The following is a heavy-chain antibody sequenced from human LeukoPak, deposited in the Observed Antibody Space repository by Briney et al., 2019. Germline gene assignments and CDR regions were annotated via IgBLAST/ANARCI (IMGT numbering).Heavy chain of an antibody. CDR3: ARGDQITYYYDSSGYLFQH. CDR1: GFTFSSYG. D-gene: IGHD3-22*01. V-gene: IGHV3-30*02. Sequence: GGSLRLSCAASGFTFSSYGMHWVRQAPGKGLEWVAFIRYDGSNKYYADSVKGRFTISRDNSKNTLYLQMNSLRAEDTAVYYCARGDQITYYYDSSGYLFQHWGQGTLVTVSS. J-gene: IGHJ1*01. CDR2: IRYDGSNK.